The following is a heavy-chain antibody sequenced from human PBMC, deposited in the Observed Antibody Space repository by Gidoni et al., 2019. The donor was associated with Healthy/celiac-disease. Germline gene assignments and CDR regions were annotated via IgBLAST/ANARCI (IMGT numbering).Heavy chain of an antibody. J-gene: IGHJ4*02. V-gene: IGHV4-59*01. CDR1: GGSISSYY. Sequence: QVQLQESGPGLVKPSETLSLTCTVSGGSISSYYWSWIRQPPGKGLEWIGYIYYSGSTNYNPSLKSRVTISVDTSKNQFSLKLSSVTAADTAVYYCARAGLLAADFDYWGQGTLVTVSS. CDR2: IYYSGST. CDR3: ARAGLLAADFDY. D-gene: IGHD3-9*01.